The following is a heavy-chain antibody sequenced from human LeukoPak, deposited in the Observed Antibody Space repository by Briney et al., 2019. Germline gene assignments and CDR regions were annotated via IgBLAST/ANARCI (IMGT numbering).Heavy chain of an antibody. V-gene: IGHV3-23*01. CDR2: ISGSDGST. CDR1: GFSFSNYA. J-gene: IGHJ5*02. Sequence: PGGSLRLSCAASGFSFSNYAMSWVRQAPGKGLEWVSGISGSDGSTHYADSVKGRFSISRDNSKNTVYLQMNSLRAEDTAVYYCAKGSSSSWYLVWFDPWGQGTLVTVSS. CDR3: AKGSSSSWYLVWFDP. D-gene: IGHD6-13*01.